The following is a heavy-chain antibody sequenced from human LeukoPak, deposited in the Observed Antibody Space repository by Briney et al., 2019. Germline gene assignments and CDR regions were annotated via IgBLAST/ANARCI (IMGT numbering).Heavy chain of an antibody. V-gene: IGHV4-34*01. D-gene: IGHD3-10*01. CDR3: ARGTGGSGSSGIDY. CDR1: GGSFSGYY. Sequence: SETLSLTCAVYGGSFSGYYWSWIRQPPGKGLEWIGEINHSGSTNYNPSLKRRVTISVDTSKNQFSLKLSSVTAADTAVYYCARGTGGSGSSGIDYWGQGTLVTVSS. CDR2: INHSGST. J-gene: IGHJ4*02.